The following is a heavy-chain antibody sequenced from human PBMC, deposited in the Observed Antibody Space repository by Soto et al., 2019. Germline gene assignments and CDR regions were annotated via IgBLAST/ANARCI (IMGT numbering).Heavy chain of an antibody. Sequence: QVQLVESGGGVVQPGRSLRLSCAASGFTFSSYGMHWVRQAPGKGLEWVAVISYDGSNKYYADSVKGRFTISRDNSKNTLYLQMNSLRAEDTAVYYCAKSNLEWPYMDVWGKGTTVTVSS. CDR1: GFTFSSYG. CDR2: ISYDGSNK. D-gene: IGHD3-3*01. CDR3: AKSNLEWPYMDV. J-gene: IGHJ6*03. V-gene: IGHV3-30*18.